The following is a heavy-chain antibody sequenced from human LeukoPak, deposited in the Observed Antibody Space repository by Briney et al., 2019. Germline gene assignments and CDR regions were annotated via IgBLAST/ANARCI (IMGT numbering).Heavy chain of an antibody. CDR1: GFTFSSYA. D-gene: IGHD3-22*01. CDR3: AKDLGIYYYDSSGYDLP. V-gene: IGHV3-23*01. Sequence: PGGSLRLSCAASGFTFSSYAMSWVRQAPGKGLEWVSAISGSGGSTYYADSVKGRFTISRDNSKNTLYLQMNSLRAEDTAVYYCAKDLGIYYYDSSGYDLPWGQGTLVTVSS. CDR2: ISGSGGST. J-gene: IGHJ5*02.